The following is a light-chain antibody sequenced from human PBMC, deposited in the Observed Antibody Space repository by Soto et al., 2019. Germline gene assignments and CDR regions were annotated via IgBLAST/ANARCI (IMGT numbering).Light chain of an antibody. CDR2: EVT. Sequence: QSALTQPPSASGSPGQSVTISCTGTSSDVGAYQYVSWYQHHPGKAPKLMIYEVTKRPSGVPDRFSGSKSGNTASLTVSGLQAEDVADYYCSSHAGSNTFYVFGTGTKLTVL. CDR3: SSHAGSNTFYV. V-gene: IGLV2-8*01. J-gene: IGLJ1*01. CDR1: SSDVGAYQY.